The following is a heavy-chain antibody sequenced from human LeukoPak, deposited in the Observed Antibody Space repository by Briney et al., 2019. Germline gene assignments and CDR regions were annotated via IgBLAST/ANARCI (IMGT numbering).Heavy chain of an antibody. CDR3: AKAIKWDYYYYGMDV. D-gene: IGHD2-8*01. CDR2: ISGSGGST. V-gene: IGHV3-23*01. J-gene: IGHJ6*02. CDR1: GFTFSSYA. Sequence: PGGSLRLSCAASGFTFSSYAMSWVRQAPGKGLEWVSAISGSGGSTYYADSVKGRFTISRDNSKNTLYLQMNSLRAEDTAVYYCAKAIKWDYYYYGMDVWGQGTTVTVSS.